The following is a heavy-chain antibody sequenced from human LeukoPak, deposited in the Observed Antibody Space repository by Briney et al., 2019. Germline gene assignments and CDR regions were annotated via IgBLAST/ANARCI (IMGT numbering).Heavy chain of an antibody. CDR3: AKGYYYYDSSGYQYYFDY. J-gene: IGHJ4*02. Sequence: GGSLRLSCAASGFTFSGYGMHWVRQAPGKGLEWVAFIRYDGSNKYYADSVKGRFTISRDNSKNTLYLQMHSLRAEDTAVYYCAKGYYYYDSSGYQYYFDYWGQGTLVTVSS. V-gene: IGHV3-30*02. CDR2: IRYDGSNK. CDR1: GFTFSGYG. D-gene: IGHD3-22*01.